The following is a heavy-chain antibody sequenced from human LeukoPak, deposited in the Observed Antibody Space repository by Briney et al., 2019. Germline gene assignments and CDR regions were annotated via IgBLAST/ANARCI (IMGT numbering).Heavy chain of an antibody. CDR1: GGTFSSYA. CDR3: ARTGYDILTGLIYYYYMDV. V-gene: IGHV1-18*01. D-gene: IGHD3-9*01. CDR2: ISAYNGNT. J-gene: IGHJ6*03. Sequence: ASVKVSCKASGGTFSSYAISWVRQAPGQGLEWMGWISAYNGNTNYAQKLQGRVTMTTDTSTSTAYMELSRLRSDDTAVYYCARTGYDILTGLIYYYYMDVWGKGTTVTISS.